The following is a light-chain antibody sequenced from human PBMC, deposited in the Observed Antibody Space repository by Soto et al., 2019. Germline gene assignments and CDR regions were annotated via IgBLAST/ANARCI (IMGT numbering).Light chain of an antibody. CDR1: QSISSSY. CDR2: GVS. J-gene: IGKJ2*01. V-gene: IGKV3-20*01. Sequence: EIVLTQSPGTLSVSPGERATLSCRASQSISSSYLAWYQQKPGQAPRLLIHGVSTRATGIPDRFSGSGSGTDFTLTISRLEPEDFAVYYCQQYVTSPYIFGQGTKLDIK. CDR3: QQYVTSPYI.